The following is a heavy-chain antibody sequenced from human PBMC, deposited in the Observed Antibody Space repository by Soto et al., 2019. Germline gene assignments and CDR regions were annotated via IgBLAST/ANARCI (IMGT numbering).Heavy chain of an antibody. Sequence: GESLKISCESSGYTFANYWIGWVRQVPGKGLEWVAIIYPSDSRTIYSPSFQGQVSISADKSTSTAHLQWDSLKASDTAIYYCARHLTEINYGDKGPNDAFDIWGQGXMVTV. CDR1: GYTFANYW. D-gene: IGHD2-21*01. J-gene: IGHJ3*02. V-gene: IGHV5-51*01. CDR3: ARHLTEINYGDKGPNDAFDI. CDR2: IYPSDSRT.